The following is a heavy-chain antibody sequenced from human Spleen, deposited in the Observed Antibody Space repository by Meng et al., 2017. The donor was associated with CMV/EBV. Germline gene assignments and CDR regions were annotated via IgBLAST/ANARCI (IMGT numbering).Heavy chain of an antibody. CDR1: EFTFSNCA. V-gene: IGHV3-23*01. CDR2: ITASGGST. Sequence: GESLKISCAASEFTFSNCAMSWVRQAPGRGLAWVSAITASGGSTYYADSVKGRFTVSRDNSKNTLYLQMNSLRAEDTAVYYCARASGIAARLVDYWGQGTLVTVSS. CDR3: ARASGIAARLVDY. J-gene: IGHJ4*02. D-gene: IGHD6-6*01.